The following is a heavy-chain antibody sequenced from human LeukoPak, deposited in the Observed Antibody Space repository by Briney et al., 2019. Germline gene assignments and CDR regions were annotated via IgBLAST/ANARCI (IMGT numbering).Heavy chain of an antibody. CDR3: TRTLQSGHSDY. V-gene: IGHV4-34*01. J-gene: IGHJ4*02. CDR2: INHSGST. Sequence: PSETLSLTCAVYGGSFSGYYWSWIRQPPGKGLEWIGEINHSGSTNYNPSLKSRVTISVDTSHNQFSLKLKSVTAADTAVYFCTRTLQSGHSDYWGQGTRVTVSS. D-gene: IGHD4-4*01. CDR1: GGSFSGYY.